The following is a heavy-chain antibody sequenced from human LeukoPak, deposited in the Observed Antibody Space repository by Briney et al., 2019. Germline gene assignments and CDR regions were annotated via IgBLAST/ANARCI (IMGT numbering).Heavy chain of an antibody. D-gene: IGHD5-12*01. V-gene: IGHV3-49*04. J-gene: IGHJ4*02. CDR2: IRSKAYGGTT. CDR3: TRSGDATRGYSGYGSDY. CDR1: GFTFGDYA. Sequence: GGSLRLSCTASGFTFGDYAMSWVRQAPGKGLEWVGFIRSKAYGGTTEYAASVKGRFTISRDDSKSIAYLQMNSLKTEDTAVYYCTRSGDATRGYSGYGSDYWGQGTLVTVSS.